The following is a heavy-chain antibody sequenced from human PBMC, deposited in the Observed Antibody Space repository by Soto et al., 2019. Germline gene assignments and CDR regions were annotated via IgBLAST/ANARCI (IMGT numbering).Heavy chain of an antibody. Sequence: GGSLRLSCAASGFTFSSYGMHWVRQAPGKGLEWVAVIWYDGSNKYYADSMKGRFTISRDNSKNTLYLQMNSLRAEDTAVYYCARDHVGATALDYWGQGTLVTVSS. V-gene: IGHV3-33*01. CDR1: GFTFSSYG. J-gene: IGHJ4*02. CDR2: IWYDGSNK. D-gene: IGHD1-26*01. CDR3: ARDHVGATALDY.